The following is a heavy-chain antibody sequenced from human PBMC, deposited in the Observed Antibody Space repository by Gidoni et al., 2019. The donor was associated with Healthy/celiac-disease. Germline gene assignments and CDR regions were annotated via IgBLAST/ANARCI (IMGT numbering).Heavy chain of an antibody. CDR3: ARDHFVDY. J-gene: IGHJ4*02. D-gene: IGHD3-3*02. V-gene: IGHV3-7*01. Sequence: EVQLVESGGGLVKPGGSLRLSCAASGFIFRSYWMNWVRQAPGKGLGWVANIKQDGSEKYYVDSVKSLFTISRDNAKNSLYLQMNSLRAEDTAVYYCARDHFVDYWGQGTLVTVSS. CDR2: IKQDGSEK. CDR1: GFIFRSYW.